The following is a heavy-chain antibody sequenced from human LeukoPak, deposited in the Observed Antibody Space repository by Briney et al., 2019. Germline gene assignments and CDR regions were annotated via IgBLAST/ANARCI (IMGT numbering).Heavy chain of an antibody. D-gene: IGHD3-22*01. Sequence: GGSLRLSCAASGFTFNSHAMHWVRQAPGRGLEWVAAVIHDESQKFYANSVKGRFTISRDNSKNTLYLQMNSLRAEDTAVYYCAKSSLYYYDSPGAFDIWGQGTMVTVSS. CDR2: VIHDESQK. CDR1: GFTFNSHA. V-gene: IGHV3-30-3*02. J-gene: IGHJ3*02. CDR3: AKSSLYYYDSPGAFDI.